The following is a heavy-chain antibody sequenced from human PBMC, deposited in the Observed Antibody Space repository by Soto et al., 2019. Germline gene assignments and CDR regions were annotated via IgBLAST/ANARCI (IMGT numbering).Heavy chain of an antibody. Sequence: GGSLRLSCAASGFTFSSYWMHWVRQAPGKGLVWVSRINSDGSSTSYADSVKGRFTISRDNAKNTLYLQMNSLRAEDTAVYYCARDLRGSGWYADYYYCGMDVWGQGTTVTVSS. CDR1: GFTFSSYW. J-gene: IGHJ6*02. CDR3: ARDLRGSGWYADYYYCGMDV. D-gene: IGHD6-19*01. V-gene: IGHV3-74*01. CDR2: INSDGSST.